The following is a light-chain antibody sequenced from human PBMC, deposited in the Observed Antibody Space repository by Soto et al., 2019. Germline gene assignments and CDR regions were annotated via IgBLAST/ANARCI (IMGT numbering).Light chain of an antibody. V-gene: IGKV3D-20*02. Sequence: ELVLTQSPGTLSLSPGARATLSCRASQSVTSNYLAWYQQKPGQAPRLIIFGASGRSTGVPDRFSGSGSGTDLTITISSLEPEDFDVYYCQQRSNWPITFGQGTRLEIK. J-gene: IGKJ5*01. CDR2: GAS. CDR3: QQRSNWPIT. CDR1: QSVTSNY.